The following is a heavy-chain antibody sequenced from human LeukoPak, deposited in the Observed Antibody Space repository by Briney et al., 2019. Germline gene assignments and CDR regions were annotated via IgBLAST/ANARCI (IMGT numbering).Heavy chain of an antibody. Sequence: GGSLRLSCAASGFTFTNYAMSWVRQAPGKGLEWVSAISGSGGSTYYADSVKGRFTISRDNSKNTLYLQMNSLRAEDTAVYYCAKEHHIVVVPAAIMGDAFDIWGQGTMVTVSS. D-gene: IGHD2-2*01. CDR2: ISGSGGST. CDR3: AKEHHIVVVPAAIMGDAFDI. V-gene: IGHV3-23*01. CDR1: GFTFTNYA. J-gene: IGHJ3*02.